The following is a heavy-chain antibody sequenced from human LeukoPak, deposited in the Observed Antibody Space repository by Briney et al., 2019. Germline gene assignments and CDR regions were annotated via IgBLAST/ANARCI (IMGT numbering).Heavy chain of an antibody. D-gene: IGHD4-11*01. CDR3: ARTVTVKGMDY. CDR1: GGSISSSSYY. CDR2: MYYSGST. Sequence: SGTLSLTCAVSGGSISSSSYYWGWIRQPPGKGLEWIGSMYYSGSTYYNPSLKSRVTISVDTSKNQFSLKLSSVTAADTAVYYCARTVTVKGMDYWGQGTLVTVSS. J-gene: IGHJ4*02. V-gene: IGHV4-39*01.